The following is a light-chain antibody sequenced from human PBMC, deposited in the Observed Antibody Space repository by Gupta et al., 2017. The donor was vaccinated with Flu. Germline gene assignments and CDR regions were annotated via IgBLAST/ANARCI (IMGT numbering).Light chain of an antibody. CDR2: ETT. V-gene: IGLV2-8*01. CDR3: SSFADNNNVV. J-gene: IGLJ2*01. CDR1: SSDVGGNDF. Sequence: HSALPQAPSASGSPVQSVTISSTGTSSDVGGNDFVSWYQQHPGGAPKLIIGETTRRPAGVPGRFSGSKAGNTASLTVSGHETEEEAHYYCSSFADNNNVVFGGGTKLTVL.